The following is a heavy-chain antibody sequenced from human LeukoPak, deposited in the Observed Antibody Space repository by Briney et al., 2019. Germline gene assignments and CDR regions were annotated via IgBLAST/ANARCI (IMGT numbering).Heavy chain of an antibody. Sequence: TETLSLTCIVSGGSISSSNYYWGWIRQPPGKGLEWIGSIYYSGSTYYNPSLKSRVTISVDTSKNQFSLKLSSVTAADTAVYYCARDPLRGKYYDILTGYYSDYWGQGTLVTVSS. V-gene: IGHV4-39*07. CDR3: ARDPLRGKYYDILTGYYSDY. J-gene: IGHJ4*02. CDR2: IYYSGST. D-gene: IGHD3-9*01. CDR1: GGSISSSNYY.